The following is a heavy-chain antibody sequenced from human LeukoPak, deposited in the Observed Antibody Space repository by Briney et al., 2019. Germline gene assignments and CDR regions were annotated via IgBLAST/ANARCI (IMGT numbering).Heavy chain of an antibody. V-gene: IGHV3-30*04. J-gene: IGHJ4*02. Sequence: PGGSLRLSCAASGFTFSRYAMHWVRQAPGKGLEWVAVISYDGSNKYYADSVKGRFTISRDNSKNTLYLQMNSLRAEDTAVYYCARDRSRDRSGYLPAYWGQGTLVTVSS. CDR1: GFTFSRYA. CDR3: ARDRSRDRSGYLPAY. CDR2: ISYDGSNK. D-gene: IGHD3-22*01.